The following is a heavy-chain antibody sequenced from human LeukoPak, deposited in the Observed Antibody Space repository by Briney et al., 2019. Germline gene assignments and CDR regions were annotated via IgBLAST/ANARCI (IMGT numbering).Heavy chain of an antibody. Sequence: GGSLRLSCAASGFTFSSYSMNWVRQAPGKGLGWVSSISSSSSYIYYADSVKGRFTISRDNTKNSVHLQMASLRDEDTAVYYCARDPDYYGSGTYFNHYFDYWGQGTLVTVSS. D-gene: IGHD3-10*01. CDR1: GFTFSSYS. CDR3: ARDPDYYGSGTYFNHYFDY. CDR2: ISSSSSYI. J-gene: IGHJ4*02. V-gene: IGHV3-21*01.